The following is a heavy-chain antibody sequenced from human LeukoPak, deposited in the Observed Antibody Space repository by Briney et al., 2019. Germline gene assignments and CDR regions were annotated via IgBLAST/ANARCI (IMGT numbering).Heavy chain of an antibody. CDR3: ARSPGGFGPADYFDY. V-gene: IGHV1-69*04. Sequence: SVKVSCKASGGTFSSYAISWVRPAPGQGLEWMGRIIPILGIANYAQKFQGRVTITADKSTSTAYMELSSLRSEDTAVYYCARSPGGFGPADYFDYWGQGTLVTVSS. D-gene: IGHD3-10*01. CDR1: GGTFSSYA. J-gene: IGHJ4*02. CDR2: IIPILGIA.